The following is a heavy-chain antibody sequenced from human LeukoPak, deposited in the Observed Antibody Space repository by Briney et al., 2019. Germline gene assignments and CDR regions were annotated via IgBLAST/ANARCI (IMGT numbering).Heavy chain of an antibody. D-gene: IGHD2-2*01. CDR2: IIPIFGTA. CDR1: GGTFSSYA. J-gene: IGHJ4*02. V-gene: IGHV1-69*01. Sequence: SVKVSCKASGGTFSSYAISWVRQAPGQGLEWMGGIIPIFGTANYAQKFQGRVTITADESTSTAYMELSSLRSEDTAVYYCARDAGIVVVPAAITSLYFDYWGQGTLVTVSS. CDR3: ARDAGIVVVPAAITSLYFDY.